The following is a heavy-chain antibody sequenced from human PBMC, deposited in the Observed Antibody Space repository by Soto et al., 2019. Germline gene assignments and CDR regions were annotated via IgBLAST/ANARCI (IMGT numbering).Heavy chain of an antibody. J-gene: IGHJ5*02. CDR1: GYTFTSYG. CDR3: ARDTTDCISTSCYEGWFDP. V-gene: IGHV1-18*01. Sequence: QVQLVQSGAEVKKPGASVKVSCKASGYTFTSYGISWVRQAPGQGLEWMGWISAYNGNTNYAQKLQGRVTMTTDTSTNTAYMELRSLRSDDTAVYYCARDTTDCISTSCYEGWFDPWGQGTLVTVSS. CDR2: ISAYNGNT. D-gene: IGHD2-2*01.